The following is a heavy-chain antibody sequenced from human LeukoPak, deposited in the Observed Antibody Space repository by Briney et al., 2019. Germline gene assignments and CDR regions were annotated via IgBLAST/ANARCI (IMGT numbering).Heavy chain of an antibody. J-gene: IGHJ5*02. D-gene: IGHD1-26*01. CDR1: GYSISSGYY. V-gene: IGHV4-38-2*02. CDR3: ARWELRIGFDP. CDR2: IYHSGRT. Sequence: SETLSLTCTVSGYSISSGYYWGWIRQPPGKGLEWIGSIYHSGRTFYNPSLKSRVTISVDTSKNQFSLKLSSVTAADTAVYYCARWELRIGFDPWGQGTLVTVSS.